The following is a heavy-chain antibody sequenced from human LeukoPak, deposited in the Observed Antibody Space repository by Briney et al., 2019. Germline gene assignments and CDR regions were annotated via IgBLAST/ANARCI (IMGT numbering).Heavy chain of an antibody. V-gene: IGHV3-33*01. J-gene: IGHJ4*02. Sequence: GGSLRLSCAASGFTFSSFGMHCIRQPPGKGLEWVAVIWYDGSQFYYGDYVKGRFTISRDDSKNTLYLQMNRLRDEDTAVYYCARDWRTTSFDNWGQGTLVTVSS. CDR3: ARDWRTTSFDN. CDR2: IWYDGSQF. CDR1: GFTFSSFG. D-gene: IGHD3-3*01.